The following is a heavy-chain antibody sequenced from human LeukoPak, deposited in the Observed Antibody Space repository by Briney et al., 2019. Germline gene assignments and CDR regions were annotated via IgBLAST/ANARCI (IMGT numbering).Heavy chain of an antibody. Sequence: GGSLRLSCAASGFTFSSYAMSWVRQAPGKGLEWVSAISGSGGSTYYADSVEGRFTISRDNSKNTLYLQMNSLRAEDTAVYYCAKDGHPYYYYGMDVWGQGTTVTVSS. V-gene: IGHV3-23*01. CDR1: GFTFSSYA. CDR3: AKDGHPYYYYGMDV. CDR2: ISGSGGST. J-gene: IGHJ6*02.